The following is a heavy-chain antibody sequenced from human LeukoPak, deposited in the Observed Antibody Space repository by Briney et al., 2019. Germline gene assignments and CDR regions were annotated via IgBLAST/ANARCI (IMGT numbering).Heavy chain of an antibody. V-gene: IGHV3-72*01. CDR1: GFTFSGYA. CDR3: ARMGSSGWSTFDY. CDR2: TGNKANSYTT. Sequence: GGSLRLSCTASGFTFSGYAMHSVRQAPGKGLEWVGRTGNKANSYTTEYAASVKGRFTISRADLKNSLYLQMNTLKTADTAVYYCARMGSSGWSTFDYWGQGTLVTVSS. D-gene: IGHD6-19*01. J-gene: IGHJ4*02.